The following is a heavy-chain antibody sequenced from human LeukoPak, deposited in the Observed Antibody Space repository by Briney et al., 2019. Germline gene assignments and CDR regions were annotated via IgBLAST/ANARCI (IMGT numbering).Heavy chain of an antibody. J-gene: IGHJ4*02. V-gene: IGHV3-23*01. D-gene: IGHD2-15*01. CDR2: ISGSGGST. CDR1: GFTFSSYA. CDR3: AKVIGYCSGGSCNYPGY. Sequence: GGSLRLSCAASGFTFSSYAMSWVRQAPGKGLEWVSAISGSGGSTYYADSVKGRFTISRDNSKNTLYLQMNSLRAEDTAVYYCAKVIGYCSGGSCNYPGYWGQGTLVTASS.